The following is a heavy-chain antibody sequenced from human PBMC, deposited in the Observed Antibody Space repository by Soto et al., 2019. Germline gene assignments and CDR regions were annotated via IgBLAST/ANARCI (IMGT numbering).Heavy chain of an antibody. Sequence: GGSLRLSCAASGFIFSTYGMHWVRQAPGKGLEWVAVISYDGSNQYYEDSVKGRFTISRDNSKNTLYLQMNSLRVEDTAVYYCAKSWSGSHGAFDMWGQGTMVTVSS. CDR1: GFIFSTYG. V-gene: IGHV3-30*18. J-gene: IGHJ3*02. CDR2: ISYDGSNQ. CDR3: AKSWSGSHGAFDM. D-gene: IGHD2-8*02.